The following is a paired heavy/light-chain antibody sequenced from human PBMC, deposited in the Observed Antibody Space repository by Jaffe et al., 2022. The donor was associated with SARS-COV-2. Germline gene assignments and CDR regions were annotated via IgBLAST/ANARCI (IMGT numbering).Heavy chain of an antibody. V-gene: IGHV3-43*01. CDR3: AKDGGYRINWYGYMDV. CDR2: ITRDGGST. D-gene: IGHD6-13*01. J-gene: IGHJ6*03. CDR1: GFTFDDYA. Sequence: EVQLVESGGVVVQPGGSLRLSCAASGFTFDDYAMHWVRQAPGKGLEWVSLITRDGGSTFYADSLKGRFTISRDNSKNSLYLQMNGLTTEDTASYYCAKDGGYRINWYGYMDVWGKGTTVTVSS.
Light chain of an antibody. CDR2: WAS. Sequence: DIVMTQSPESLAVSLGERATINCKSGQSLLYSSNNKNYLAWYQQKPGQPPNLLIYWASSRESGVPDRFSGSGSGTDFTLTISSLQAEDVAVYYCQQYRLFPYTFGQGTKLEIK. CDR1: QSLLYSSNNKNY. V-gene: IGKV4-1*01. J-gene: IGKJ2*01. CDR3: QQYRLFPYT.